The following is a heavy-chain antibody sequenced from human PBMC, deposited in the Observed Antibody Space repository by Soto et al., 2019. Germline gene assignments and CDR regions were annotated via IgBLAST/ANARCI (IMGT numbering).Heavy chain of an antibody. D-gene: IGHD3-10*01. CDR3: ASKPYYYGSGSYWAAFDI. CDR1: GYSFTSYC. CDR2: IYPGDSDT. V-gene: IGHV5-51*01. Sequence: GESLKISCKGSGYSFTSYCIGWVRQMPGKGLEWMGIIYPGDSDTRYSPSFQGQVTISADKSISTAYLQWSSLKASDTAMYYCASKPYYYGSGSYWAAFDIWGQGTMVTVSS. J-gene: IGHJ3*02.